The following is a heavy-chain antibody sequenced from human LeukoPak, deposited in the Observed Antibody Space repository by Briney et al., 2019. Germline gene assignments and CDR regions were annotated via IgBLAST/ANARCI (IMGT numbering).Heavy chain of an antibody. CDR2: INPNSGGT. D-gene: IGHD3-10*01. Sequence: ASVKVSCKASGYTFTGYYMHWVRQAPGQGLERMGWINPNSGGTNYAQKFQGRVTMTRDTSISTAYMELSRLRSDDTAVYYCARVVTMVRGVYYFDYWGQGTLVTVSS. V-gene: IGHV1-2*02. CDR3: ARVVTMVRGVYYFDY. CDR1: GYTFTGYY. J-gene: IGHJ4*02.